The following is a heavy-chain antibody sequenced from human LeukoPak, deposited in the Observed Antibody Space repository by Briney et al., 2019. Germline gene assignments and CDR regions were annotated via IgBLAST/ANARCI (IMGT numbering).Heavy chain of an antibody. Sequence: ESGPTLVNPTQTLTLTCTLSGFSLSTREMCVTWLRQPPGKALEWLARIDWDDDIYYSTSLKTRLTISKDTSKNQVVLTMTNMDPVDTATYYCARMTLVGGIDYWGQGTLVTVSS. J-gene: IGHJ4*02. D-gene: IGHD4/OR15-4a*01. CDR1: GFSLSTREMC. CDR2: IDWDDDI. V-gene: IGHV2-70*11. CDR3: ARMTLVGGIDY.